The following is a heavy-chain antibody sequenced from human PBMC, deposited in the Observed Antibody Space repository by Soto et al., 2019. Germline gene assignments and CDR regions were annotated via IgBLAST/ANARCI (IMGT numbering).Heavy chain of an antibody. CDR3: ARADSGIQLWLLLKRDILTGYYDLDY. V-gene: IGHV1-2*02. D-gene: IGHD3-9*01. J-gene: IGHJ4*02. Sequence: ASVKVSCKASGYTFTGYYMHWVRQAPGQGLEWMGWINPNSGGTNYAQKFQGRVTMTRDTSISTAYMELSRLRSDDTAVYYCARADSGIQLWLLLKRDILTGYYDLDYWGQGTLVTVSS. CDR2: INPNSGGT. CDR1: GYTFTGYY.